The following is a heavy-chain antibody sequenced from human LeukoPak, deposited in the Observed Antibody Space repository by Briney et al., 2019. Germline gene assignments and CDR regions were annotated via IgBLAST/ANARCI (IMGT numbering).Heavy chain of an antibody. CDR1: GVSLRGYY. Sequence: SETLSLTCAVYGVSLRGYYWSWIRQSPEKGLEWIGEVNHEGDSIYSPSLKSRLTLSVDMSKNQFSLNLRSVTTADTAVYYCAREHHPYNWFGPWGQGTLVTVSS. CDR3: AREHHPYNWFGP. V-gene: IGHV4-34*01. CDR2: VNHEGDS. J-gene: IGHJ5*02. D-gene: IGHD2-21*01.